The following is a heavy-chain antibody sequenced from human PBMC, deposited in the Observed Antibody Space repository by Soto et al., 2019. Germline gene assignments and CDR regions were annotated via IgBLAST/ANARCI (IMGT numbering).Heavy chain of an antibody. D-gene: IGHD3-3*01. CDR1: GGTFSSYA. V-gene: IGHV1-69*13. CDR3: ARSITIFGVVITPDYYYGMDV. CDR2: IIPIFGTA. Sequence: GASVKVSCKASGGTFSSYAISWVRQAPGQGLEWMGGIIPIFGTANYAQKFQGRVTITADESTSTAYMELSSLRSEDTAVYYCARSITIFGVVITPDYYYGMDVWGQGTTVTVSS. J-gene: IGHJ6*02.